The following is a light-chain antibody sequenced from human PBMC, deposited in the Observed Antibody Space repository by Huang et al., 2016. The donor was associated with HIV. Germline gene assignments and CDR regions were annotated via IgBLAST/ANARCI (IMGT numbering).Light chain of an antibody. CDR3: MQGIHLSSP. V-gene: IGKV2-29*02. CDR1: QSLLHSDGKTY. Sequence: NQTPLSLSVTPGQPASIFCRSSQSLLHSDGKTYLYWYVQKAGRSPQLRMYEVSNRLPGVPDRFSGSGSGTSFTLKISRVEADDVGVYYCMQGIHLSSPFGGGTKIEI. J-gene: IGKJ4*01. CDR2: EVS.